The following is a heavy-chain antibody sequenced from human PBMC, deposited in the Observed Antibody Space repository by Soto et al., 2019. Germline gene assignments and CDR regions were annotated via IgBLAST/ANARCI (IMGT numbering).Heavy chain of an antibody. Sequence: SETLSLTCAVYGGSFSGYYWSWIRQPPGKGLEWIGEINHSGSTNYNPSLKSRVTISVDTSKNQFSLKLSSGTAADTAVYYCARGIILQQLVRGGSLDYWGQGTLVTVSS. CDR1: GGSFSGYY. CDR2: INHSGST. CDR3: ARGIILQQLVRGGSLDY. J-gene: IGHJ4*02. V-gene: IGHV4-34*01. D-gene: IGHD6-13*01.